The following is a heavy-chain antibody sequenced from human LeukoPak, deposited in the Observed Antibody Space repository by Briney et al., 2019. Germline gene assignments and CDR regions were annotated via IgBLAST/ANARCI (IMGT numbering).Heavy chain of an antibody. D-gene: IGHD1-26*01. Sequence: PGRSLRLSCTASGFTFDNFAMHWVRQAPGKGLEWVSYISSSGSTIYYADSVKGRFTISRDNAKNSLYLQMNSLRAEDTAVYYCARRRYSGSSQHFDYWGQGTLVTVSS. CDR2: ISSSGSTI. V-gene: IGHV3-48*03. CDR3: ARRRYSGSSQHFDY. J-gene: IGHJ4*02. CDR1: GFTFDNFA.